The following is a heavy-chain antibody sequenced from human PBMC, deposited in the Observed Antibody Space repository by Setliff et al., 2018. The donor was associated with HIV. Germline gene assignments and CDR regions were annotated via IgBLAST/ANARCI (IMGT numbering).Heavy chain of an antibody. V-gene: IGHV4-39*07. CDR2: IFYSGHT. J-gene: IGHJ4*01. CDR1: GGSITRSSYY. Sequence: SETLSLTCTVSGGSITRSSYYWAWIRQPPGKGLEWIGNIFYSGHTFYNPSLRSRVTISVDTSKNQFSLKVKYVTAAATAVYYCVIRRNFDWLFKSGPFDHWGQGLLVTVSP. D-gene: IGHD3-9*01. CDR3: VIRRNFDWLFKSGPFDH.